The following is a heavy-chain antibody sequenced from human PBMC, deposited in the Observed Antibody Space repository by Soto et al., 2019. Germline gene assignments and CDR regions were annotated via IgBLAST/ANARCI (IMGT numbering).Heavy chain of an antibody. J-gene: IGHJ4*02. CDR3: AHAGDYDLLTFDH. V-gene: IGHV2-5*02. CDR2: IYWDDDK. Sequence: SCPTLVNPTQTLTLTCTFSVFSLSTSGVGVAWIRQPPGKALEWLALIYWDDDKRYSPSLKDRLAVSKGTSSNQVVLTITNMDPGDTATYFCAHAGDYDLLTFDHWGPGTLVTVSS. D-gene: IGHD4-17*01. CDR1: VFSLSTSGVG.